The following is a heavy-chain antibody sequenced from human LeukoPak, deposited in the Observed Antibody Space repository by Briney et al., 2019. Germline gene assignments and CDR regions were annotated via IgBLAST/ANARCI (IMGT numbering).Heavy chain of an antibody. CDR1: GYTFTSYD. Sequence: ASVKVSCKASGYTFTSYDINWVRQATGQGLEWIGWMNPNSGNTGYAQKFQGRVTMTRNTSISTAYMELSSLRSEDTAVYYCARVTGYMIEDYFDYWGQGTLVTVSS. V-gene: IGHV1-8*01. CDR2: MNPNSGNT. CDR3: ARVTGYMIEDYFDY. J-gene: IGHJ4*02. D-gene: IGHD3-22*01.